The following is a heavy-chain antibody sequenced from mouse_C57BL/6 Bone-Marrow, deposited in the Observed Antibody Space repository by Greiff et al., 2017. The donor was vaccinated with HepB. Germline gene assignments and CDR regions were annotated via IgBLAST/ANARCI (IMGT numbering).Heavy chain of an antibody. CDR1: GFSLTSYG. CDR2: IWRGGST. D-gene: IGHD2-1*01. CDR3: AKTVSTMVTTNAMDY. J-gene: IGHJ4*01. V-gene: IGHV2-5*01. Sequence: VKLMESGPGLVQPSQSLSITCTVSGFSLTSYGVHWVRQSPGKGLEWLGVIWRGGSTDYNAAFMSRLSITKDNSKSQVFFKMNSLQADDTAIYYCAKTVSTMVTTNAMDYWGQGTSVTVSS.